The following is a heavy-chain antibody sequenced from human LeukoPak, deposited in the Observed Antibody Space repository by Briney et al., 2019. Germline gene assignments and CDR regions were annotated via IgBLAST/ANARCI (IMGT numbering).Heavy chain of an antibody. D-gene: IGHD6-13*01. CDR2: IYPGDSDT. CDR3: ARHGSSSWPTPFDY. CDR1: GSNFTSYW. V-gene: IGHV5-51*01. J-gene: IGHJ4*02. Sequence: GESLQISCKGSGSNFTSYWIGWVRQLPGKGLEWMGIIYPGDSDTRYSPSFQGQVTISADKSISTAYLQWSSLKASDTAMYYCARHGSSSWPTPFDYWGQGTLVTVSS.